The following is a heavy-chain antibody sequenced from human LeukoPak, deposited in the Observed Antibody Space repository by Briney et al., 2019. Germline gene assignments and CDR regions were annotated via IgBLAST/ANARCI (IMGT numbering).Heavy chain of an antibody. J-gene: IGHJ4*02. CDR2: IYHSGST. CDR1: GGSISSGGYS. CDR3: ATGGNSAFDY. Sequence: PSQTLSLTCAVSGGSISSGGYSWSWIRQPPGKGLEWIGYIYHSGSTYYNPSLKSRVTISVDRSKNQFSLKLSSVTAADTAVYYCATGGNSAFDYWGQGTLVTVSS. V-gene: IGHV4-30-2*01. D-gene: IGHD4-23*01.